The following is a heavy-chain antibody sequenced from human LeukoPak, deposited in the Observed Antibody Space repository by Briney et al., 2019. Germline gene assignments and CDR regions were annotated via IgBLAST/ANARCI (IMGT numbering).Heavy chain of an antibody. J-gene: IGHJ4*02. CDR3: ARKEEQLVALDY. CDR2: INPNSGGT. CDR1: GYTFTGYY. Sequence: ASVKVSCKASGYTFTGYYMHWVRQAPGQGLEWMGWINPNSGGTNYAQKFQGRVTMTRDTSISTAYMELRSLRSDDTAVYYCARKEEQLVALDYWGQGTLVTVSS. V-gene: IGHV1-2*02. D-gene: IGHD6-6*01.